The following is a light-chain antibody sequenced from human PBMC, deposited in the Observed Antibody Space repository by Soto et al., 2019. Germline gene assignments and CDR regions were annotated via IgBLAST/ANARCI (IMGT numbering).Light chain of an antibody. CDR1: HGISDT. CDR3: QLYNHYLWA. Sequence: MTQPPSSLRVSQGDGLTLSCRASHGISDTLAWYQHKPGQTPRLLIYDPSTTTTGVPTRFSGSRSGAEFTLTINSLQPDDFAIDYSQLYNHYLWAFGQGTKVDI. J-gene: IGKJ1*01. V-gene: IGKV3-15*01. CDR2: DPS.